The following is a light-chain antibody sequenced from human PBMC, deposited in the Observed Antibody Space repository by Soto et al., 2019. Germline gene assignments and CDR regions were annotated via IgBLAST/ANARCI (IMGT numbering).Light chain of an antibody. J-gene: IGKJ1*01. Sequence: IMLTQSLATRSFLPVEVATLSFMASQSVSNNYLAWYQQKPGQAPRLLIYGASNRATGIPDRFSGSGSGTDFTLTISRLEPEDFAVYYCQQYGSSGTFGQG. CDR2: GAS. V-gene: IGKV3-20*01. CDR3: QQYGSSGT. CDR1: QSVSNNY.